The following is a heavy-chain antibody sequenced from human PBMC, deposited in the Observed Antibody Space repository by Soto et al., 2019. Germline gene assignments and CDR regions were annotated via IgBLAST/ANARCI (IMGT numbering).Heavy chain of an antibody. V-gene: IGHV3-11*01. D-gene: IGHD2-8*01. Sequence: QVQLVESGGDSVKPGGSLRLSCEGSGFSFSAHFMSWIRQSPGKGLEWISYISSSGGNTAYVESVKGRFTTSRDNAKNSLYLHMNDLRGDDTATYYCARGKQLYGLPAFDSWGQGTLVTVST. CDR3: ARGKQLYGLPAFDS. CDR2: ISSSGGNT. J-gene: IGHJ4*02. CDR1: GFSFSAHF.